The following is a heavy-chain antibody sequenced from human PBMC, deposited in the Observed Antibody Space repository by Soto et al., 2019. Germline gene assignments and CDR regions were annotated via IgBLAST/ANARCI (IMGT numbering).Heavy chain of an antibody. D-gene: IGHD6-13*01. CDR3: ARGGALSTSWYWGDGLDS. CDR1: GYSFRSHA. CDR2: IIPVFGTP. Sequence: QVQLEHSGSEVKKSGSSVKVSCKASGYSFRSHAITWVRQAPGQGLEWMGGIIPVFGTPSYAQKFQGRVTISEDKSTNKSYLELRSRRSEDTAVYYCARGGALSTSWYWGDGLDSWGQGTQVTVSS. V-gene: IGHV1-69*06. J-gene: IGHJ4*02.